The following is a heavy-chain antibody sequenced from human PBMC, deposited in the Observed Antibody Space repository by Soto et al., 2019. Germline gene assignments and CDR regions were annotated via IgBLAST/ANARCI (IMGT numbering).Heavy chain of an antibody. CDR2: MNPNSGNT. Sequence: QVQLVQSGAEVKKPGASVKVSCKASGYTFTSYDINWVRQATGQGLEWMGWMNPNSGNTGYAQKFQGRVTMTRNTSISTAYMELSRLRSEDTAVYYCARSYSYGYDPHDAFDIWGQGTMVTVSS. CDR3: ARSYSYGYDPHDAFDI. V-gene: IGHV1-8*01. D-gene: IGHD5-18*01. CDR1: GYTFTSYD. J-gene: IGHJ3*02.